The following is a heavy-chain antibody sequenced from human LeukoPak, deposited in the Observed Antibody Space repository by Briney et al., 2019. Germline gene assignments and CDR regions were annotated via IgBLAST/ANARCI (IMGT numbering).Heavy chain of an antibody. V-gene: IGHV3-21*01. CDR3: ARDVIGSSSGGMDV. Sequence: GGSLRLSCAASGFTFSSYSMNWVRQAPGKGLEWVSSISSSSSYIYYADSVKGRFTISRDNAKNSLYLQMNSLRAEDTAVYYCARDVIGSSSGGMDVWGQGTTVTVSS. CDR1: GFTFSSYS. CDR2: ISSSSSYI. J-gene: IGHJ6*02. D-gene: IGHD6-6*01.